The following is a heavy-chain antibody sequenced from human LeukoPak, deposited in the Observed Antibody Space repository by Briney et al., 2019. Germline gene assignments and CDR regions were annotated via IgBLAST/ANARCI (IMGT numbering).Heavy chain of an antibody. V-gene: IGHV4-4*07. CDR2: IYTRGST. CDR1: GGSLSSYY. Sequence: SETLSLTCTVSGGSLSSYYWNWIRQPAGKGLEWIGRIYTRGSTNYNPSLKSRVTMSVDTSKNQFSLKLSSVTAADTAVYYCARDRGSGWLDAFDIWGQGTLVTVSS. CDR3: ARDRGSGWLDAFDI. J-gene: IGHJ4*02. D-gene: IGHD6-19*01.